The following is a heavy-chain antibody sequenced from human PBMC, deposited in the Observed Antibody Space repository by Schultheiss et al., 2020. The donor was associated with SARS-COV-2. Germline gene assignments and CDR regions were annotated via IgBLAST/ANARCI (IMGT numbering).Heavy chain of an antibody. Sequence: SETLSLTCAVYGGSFSGYYWSWIRQPAGKGLEWIGRIYTSGSTNYNPSLKSRVTISVDTSKNQFSLKLSSVTAADTAVYYCARGRTVSSSWYFGYYFDYWGQGTLVTVSS. V-gene: IGHV4-59*10. D-gene: IGHD6-13*01. CDR3: ARGRTVSSSWYFGYYFDY. CDR2: IYTSGST. CDR1: GGSFSGYY. J-gene: IGHJ4*02.